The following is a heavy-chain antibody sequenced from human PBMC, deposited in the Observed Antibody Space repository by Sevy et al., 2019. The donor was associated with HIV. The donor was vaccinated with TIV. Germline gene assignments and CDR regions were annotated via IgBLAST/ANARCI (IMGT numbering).Heavy chain of an antibody. V-gene: IGHV3-7*01. CDR2: INQDGSEI. D-gene: IGHD3-16*01. Sequence: GGSLRLSCAASGSTFNVFWMHWVRQTPGKGLEWVANINQDGSEIYYVDSVRGRFTISRDNAKNSIYLQMNSLRAEDTAVYYCARAIGIVDAFWGQGTLVTVSS. CDR3: ARAIGIVDAF. J-gene: IGHJ4*02. CDR1: GSTFNVFW.